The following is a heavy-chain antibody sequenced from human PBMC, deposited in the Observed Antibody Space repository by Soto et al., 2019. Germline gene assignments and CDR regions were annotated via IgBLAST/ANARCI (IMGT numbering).Heavy chain of an antibody. CDR2: ISSSSSYI. CDR1: GFTFSSYS. J-gene: IGHJ6*02. CDR3: ARMVKSIAALTPQKWDYYYYYGMDV. V-gene: IGHV3-21*01. Sequence: GGSLRLSCAASGFTFSSYSMNWVRQAPGKGLEWVSSISSSSSYIYYADSVKGRFTISRDNAKNSLYLQMNSLRAEDTAVYYCARMVKSIAALTPQKWDYYYYYGMDVWGQGTTVTVSS. D-gene: IGHD6-6*01.